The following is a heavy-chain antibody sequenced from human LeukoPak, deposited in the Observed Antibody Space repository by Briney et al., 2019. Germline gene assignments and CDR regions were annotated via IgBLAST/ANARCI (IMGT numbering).Heavy chain of an antibody. CDR2: ISSSSSYI. J-gene: IGHJ6*03. CDR3: AREEEGPTVVTQYYYYYYYMDV. V-gene: IGHV3-21*01. D-gene: IGHD4-23*01. Sequence: TTGGTLRLSCAASGFTFSSYAMSWVRQAPGKGLEWVSSISSSSSYIYYADSVKGRFTISRDNAKNSLYLQMNSLRAEDTAVYYCAREEEGPTVVTQYYYYYYYMDVWGKGTTVTVSS. CDR1: GFTFSSYA.